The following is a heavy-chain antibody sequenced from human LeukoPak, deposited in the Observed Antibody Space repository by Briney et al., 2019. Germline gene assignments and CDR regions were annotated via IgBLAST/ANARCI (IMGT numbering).Heavy chain of an antibody. V-gene: IGHV1-8*01. Sequence: ASVKVSCKASGYTFTSYDINWVRQATGQGFEWMGWMNPNSGNTGYAQKFQGRVTMTRNTSISTAYMELSSLRSEDTAVYYCARAYSSSGPYYYYMDVWGKGTTVTVSS. CDR1: GYTFTSYD. CDR2: MNPNSGNT. J-gene: IGHJ6*03. D-gene: IGHD6-13*01. CDR3: ARAYSSSGPYYYYMDV.